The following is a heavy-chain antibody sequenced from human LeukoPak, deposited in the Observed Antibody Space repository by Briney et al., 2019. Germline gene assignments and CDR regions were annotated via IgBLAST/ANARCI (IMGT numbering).Heavy chain of an antibody. Sequence: GGPLRLSCAASGFTFSSYDMHWVRQATGKGLEWVSAIGTAGDTYYPGSVKGRFTISRENAKNSLYLQMNSLRAGDTAVYYCARDIAPHGMDVWGQGTTVTVSS. V-gene: IGHV3-13*01. J-gene: IGHJ6*02. D-gene: IGHD6-13*01. CDR2: IGTAGDT. CDR3: ARDIAPHGMDV. CDR1: GFTFSSYD.